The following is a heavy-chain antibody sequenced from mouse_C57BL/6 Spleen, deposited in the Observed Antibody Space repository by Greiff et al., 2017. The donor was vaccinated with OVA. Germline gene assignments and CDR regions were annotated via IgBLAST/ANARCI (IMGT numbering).Heavy chain of an antibody. Sequence: QVQLKESGAELAKPGASVKLSCKASGYTFTSYWMHWVKQRPGQGLEWIGYINPSSGYTKYNQKFKDKATLTADKSSSTAYMQLSSLTYEDSAVYYCARESFYDSARFAYWGQGTLVTVSA. J-gene: IGHJ3*01. CDR3: ARESFYDSARFAY. V-gene: IGHV1-7*01. CDR1: GYTFTSYW. D-gene: IGHD2-3*01. CDR2: INPSSGYT.